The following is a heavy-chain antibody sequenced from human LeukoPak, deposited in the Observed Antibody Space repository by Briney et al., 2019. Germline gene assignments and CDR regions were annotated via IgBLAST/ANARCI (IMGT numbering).Heavy chain of an antibody. V-gene: IGHV4-34*01. Sequence: LKPSETLSLTCAVYGGSFSGYYWSWIRQPPGKGLEWIGEINHSGSTNYNPSLKSRVTISVDTSKNQFSLKLSSVTAADTAVYYCASWRSLVGATFDPWGQGTLVTVPS. J-gene: IGHJ5*02. D-gene: IGHD1-26*01. CDR3: ASWRSLVGATFDP. CDR2: INHSGST. CDR1: GGSFSGYY.